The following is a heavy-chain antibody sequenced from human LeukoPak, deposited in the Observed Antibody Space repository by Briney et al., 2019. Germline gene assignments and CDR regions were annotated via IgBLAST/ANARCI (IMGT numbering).Heavy chain of an antibody. V-gene: IGHV4-30-2*01. CDR1: GGSIGSGGYS. CDR2: IYHSGST. D-gene: IGHD2-2*01. Sequence: SQTLSLTCAVSGGSIGSGGYSWSWIRQPPGKGLEWIGYIYHSGSTNYNPSLKSRVTISVDTSKNQFSLKLSSVTAADTAVYYCARRRGIYCSSTSCRTIDYWGQGTLVTVSS. CDR3: ARRRGIYCSSTSCRTIDY. J-gene: IGHJ4*02.